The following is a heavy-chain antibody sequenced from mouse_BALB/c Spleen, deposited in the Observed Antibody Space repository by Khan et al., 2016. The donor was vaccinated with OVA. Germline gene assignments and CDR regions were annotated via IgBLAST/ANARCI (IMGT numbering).Heavy chain of an antibody. CDR1: GYSITSDYA. CDR2: ISYSGNT. D-gene: IGHD1-1*01. Sequence: VQLKESGPGLVKPSQSLSLTCTVTGYSITSDYAWNWIRQFPGNKLEWMGYISYSGNTKYNPSLKSRISITRDPSENQFFLQLNSVTIEDTATYYCARIYGGDFDYWGQGTTLTVSS. V-gene: IGHV3-2*02. CDR3: ARIYGGDFDY. J-gene: IGHJ2*01.